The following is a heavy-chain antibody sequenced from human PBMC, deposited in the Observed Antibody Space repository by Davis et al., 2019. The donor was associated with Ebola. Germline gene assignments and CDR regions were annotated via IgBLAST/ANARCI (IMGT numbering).Heavy chain of an antibody. CDR1: GFTFSDYY. V-gene: IGHV3-11*06. D-gene: IGHD1-26*01. CDR3: AREWEEVIFDY. CDR2: ISSSSSYT. J-gene: IGHJ4*02. Sequence: PGGSLRLSCAASGFTFSDYYMSWIRQAPGKGLEWVSYISSSSSYTNYADSVKGRFTISRDNAKNSLYLQMNSLRAEDTAVYYCAREWEEVIFDYWGQGTLVTVSS.